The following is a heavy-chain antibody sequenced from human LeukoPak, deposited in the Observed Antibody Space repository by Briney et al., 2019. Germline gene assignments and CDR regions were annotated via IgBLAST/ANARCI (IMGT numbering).Heavy chain of an antibody. J-gene: IGHJ6*02. CDR1: GYTFTSNA. D-gene: IGHD4-11*01. CDR2: ISTNTGNP. V-gene: IGHV7-4-1*02. Sequence: ASVKVSCKASGYTFTSNAMNWVRQAPGQGLEWMGWISTNTGNPAYAQGFTGRFVFSLDTSVSTAYLQISTLRAEDTAVYYCARGPYSGMDVWGQGTTVTVSS. CDR3: ARGPYSGMDV.